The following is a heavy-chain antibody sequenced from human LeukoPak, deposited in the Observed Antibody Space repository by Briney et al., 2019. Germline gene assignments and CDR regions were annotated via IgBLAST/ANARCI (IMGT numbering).Heavy chain of an antibody. V-gene: IGHV4-34*01. CDR2: INHSGST. CDR3: ARGTTVTFDY. CDR1: GGSFSGYY. Sequence: ASETLCLTCAVYGGSFSGYYWSWIRQPPGKGLEWIGEINHSGSTNYNPSLKSRVTISVDTSKNQFSLKLNSVTAAGTAVYYCARGTTVTFDYWGQGTLVTVSS. J-gene: IGHJ4*02. D-gene: IGHD4-17*01.